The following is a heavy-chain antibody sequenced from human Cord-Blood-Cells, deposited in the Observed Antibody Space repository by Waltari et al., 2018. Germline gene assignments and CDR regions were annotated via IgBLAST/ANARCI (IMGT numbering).Heavy chain of an antibody. CDR2: IIPIFGTA. J-gene: IGHJ5*02. Sequence: QVQLVQPGAEVKKPGSSGKISCTASGGTFSSYAISRVRQAPGQGLEWMGGIIPIFGTANYAQKFQGRVTITADESTSTAYMELSSLRSEDTAVYYCARAITGEWWFDPWGQGTLVTVSS. CDR3: ARAITGEWWFDP. CDR1: GGTFSSYA. V-gene: IGHV1-69*01. D-gene: IGHD1-20*01.